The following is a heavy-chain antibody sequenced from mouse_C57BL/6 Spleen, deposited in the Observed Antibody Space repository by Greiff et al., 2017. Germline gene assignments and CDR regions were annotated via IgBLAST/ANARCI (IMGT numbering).Heavy chain of an antibody. Sequence: VQLQQSGAELVMPGASVKLSCKASGYTFTSYWMHWVQQRPGQGLEWIGEIDPSASYTNYNQKFKGKSTLTVDKSSSTTYMQLSSLTSEDSAVYYCARGDYDGFDDWGQGATLTVSS. CDR1: GYTFTSYW. V-gene: IGHV1-69*01. CDR2: IDPSASYT. J-gene: IGHJ2*01. D-gene: IGHD2-4*01. CDR3: ARGDYDGFDD.